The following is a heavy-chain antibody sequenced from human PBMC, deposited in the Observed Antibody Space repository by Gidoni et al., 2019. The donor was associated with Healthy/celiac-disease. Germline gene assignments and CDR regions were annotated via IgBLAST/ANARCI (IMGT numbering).Heavy chain of an antibody. D-gene: IGHD6-13*01. CDR3: ARELAAAGDY. Sequence: QVQLVQSGAEVKKPGASVNVSCQASGYTFTSYFMHWVRQAPGQWLEWMGIINPSGGSTSYAQKFQGRVTRTRDTSTSTVYMELSSLRSEDTAVYYCARELAAAGDYWGQGTLVTVSS. CDR1: GYTFTSYF. V-gene: IGHV1-46*03. CDR2: INPSGGST. J-gene: IGHJ4*02.